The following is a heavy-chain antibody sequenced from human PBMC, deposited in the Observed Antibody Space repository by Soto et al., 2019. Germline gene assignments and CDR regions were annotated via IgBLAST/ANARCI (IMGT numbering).Heavy chain of an antibody. CDR3: VRDFNGLAP. V-gene: IGHV6-1*01. CDR2: TYYRSKWYR. D-gene: IGHD2-8*01. CDR1: GDSVSSNSAA. J-gene: IGHJ5*02. Sequence: SQTLSLPCAISGDSVSSNSAAWNWIGQSPSRGLEWLGRTYYRSKWYRDYAISVKSRITINPDTSKNQFSLQLNSMTPEDTAVYYCVRDFNGLAPWGQGTLVTVSS.